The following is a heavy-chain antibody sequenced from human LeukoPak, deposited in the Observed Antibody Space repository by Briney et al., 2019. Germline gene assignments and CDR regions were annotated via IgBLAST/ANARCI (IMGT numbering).Heavy chain of an antibody. CDR1: GGSNGSSSYY. CDR2: IYYTGRT. J-gene: IGHJ5*02. D-gene: IGHD6-13*01. CDR3: ARRRAEGGSNGHYNWFDP. Sequence: PSETLSLTCTVSGGSNGSSSYYWGWIRQPPGKGLEWTGTIYYTGRTYYNPSLQSRITISVDTSRNQFSLKLSSVTAADTAVYYCARRRAEGGSNGHYNWFDPWGQGILVTVSS. V-gene: IGHV4-39*01.